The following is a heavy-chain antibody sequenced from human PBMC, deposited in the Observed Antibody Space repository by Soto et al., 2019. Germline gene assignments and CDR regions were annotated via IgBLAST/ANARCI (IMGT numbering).Heavy chain of an antibody. Sequence: EVQLVESGGGLVKPGGSLRLSCAASGFTFSSYSMNWVRQAPGKGLEWVSSIRSSSSYIYYADSVKGRFTISRDNAKNSLYLQMNSLRAEDTAVYYCATMTTVTSDYWGQGTLVTVSS. CDR3: ATMTTVTSDY. J-gene: IGHJ4*02. CDR1: GFTFSSYS. CDR2: IRSSSSYI. D-gene: IGHD4-4*01. V-gene: IGHV3-21*01.